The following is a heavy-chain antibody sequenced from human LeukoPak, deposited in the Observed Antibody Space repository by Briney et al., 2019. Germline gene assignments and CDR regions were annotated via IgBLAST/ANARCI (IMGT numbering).Heavy chain of an antibody. Sequence: SETLSLTYTVSGGSISSYYWSWIRQPPGKGLEWIGYIYYSGSTNYNPSLKSRVTISVDTSKNQFSLKLSSVTAADTAVYYCAREGAAAGIDYWGQGTLVTVSS. J-gene: IGHJ4*02. CDR3: AREGAAAGIDY. CDR1: GGSISSYY. D-gene: IGHD6-13*01. V-gene: IGHV4-59*01. CDR2: IYYSGST.